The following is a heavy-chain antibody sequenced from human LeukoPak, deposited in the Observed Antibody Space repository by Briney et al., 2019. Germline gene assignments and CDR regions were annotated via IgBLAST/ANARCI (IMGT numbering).Heavy chain of an antibody. CDR3: TTSYYDSSGFRA. D-gene: IGHD3-22*01. V-gene: IGHV3-15*01. CDR1: GVSLNNAW. CDR2: IKSKTDGETI. J-gene: IGHJ4*02. Sequence: GGSLRLSCAASGVSLNNAWMSWVREAPGKGLEWGGRIKSKTDGETIDYAAPVRGRSTISRDDSKNMVYLVMNNLKPEDTAVYYCTTSYYDSSGFRAWGQGTLVTVSS.